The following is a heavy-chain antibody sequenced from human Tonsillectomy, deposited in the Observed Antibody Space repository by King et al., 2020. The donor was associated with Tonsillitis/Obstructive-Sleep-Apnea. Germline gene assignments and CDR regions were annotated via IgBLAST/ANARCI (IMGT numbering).Heavy chain of an antibody. J-gene: IGHJ3*02. CDR3: TRPKIYDSSGYYTHNLSPDI. Sequence: VQLVESGGGLVQPGRSLRLSCTASGFTFGDYAMSWVRQAPGKGLEWVGFIRSKAYGGTTEYAASVKGRFTISRDDSKSIAYLQMNSLKTEDTAVYYCTRPKIYDSSGYYTHNLSPDIWGQGTMVTVSS. CDR1: GFTFGDYA. V-gene: IGHV3-49*04. D-gene: IGHD3-22*01. CDR2: IRSKAYGGTT.